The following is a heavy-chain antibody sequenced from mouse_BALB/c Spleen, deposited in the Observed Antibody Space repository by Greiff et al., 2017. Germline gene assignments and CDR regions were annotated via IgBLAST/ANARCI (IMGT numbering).Heavy chain of an antibody. CDR2: IDPANGNT. CDR3: FTTATDWYFDV. J-gene: IGHJ1*01. D-gene: IGHD1-2*01. V-gene: IGHV14-3*02. CDR1: GFNIKDTY. Sequence: VQLQQSGAELVKPGASVKLSCTASGFNIKDTYMHWVKQRPEQGLEWIGRIDPANGNTKYDPKFQGKATITADTSSNTAYLQLSSLTSEDTAVYYCFTTATDWYFDVWGAGTTVTVSS.